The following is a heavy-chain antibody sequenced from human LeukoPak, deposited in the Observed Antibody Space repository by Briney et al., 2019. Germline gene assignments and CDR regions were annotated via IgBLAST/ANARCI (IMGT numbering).Heavy chain of an antibody. CDR3: ARARGYFDWLPPFDY. CDR1: GYTFTGYY. V-gene: IGHV1-2*02. D-gene: IGHD3-9*01. Sequence: ASVKVSCKASGYTFTGYYMHWVRQAPGQGLEWMGWINPNSGGTNYAQKFQGRVTMTRDTSISTAYMELSRLGSDDTAVYYCARARGYFDWLPPFDYWGQGTLVTVSS. J-gene: IGHJ4*02. CDR2: INPNSGGT.